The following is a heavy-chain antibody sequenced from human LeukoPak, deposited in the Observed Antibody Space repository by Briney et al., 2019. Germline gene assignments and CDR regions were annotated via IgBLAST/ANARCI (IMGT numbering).Heavy chain of an antibody. V-gene: IGHV4-4*07. CDR1: GGSISSYY. CDR3: ASGMTTVTKD. Sequence: PSETLSLTCTVSGGSISSYYWSWIRQPAGKGLEWIGRIYTIGSTNYNPSLRNRVTISVDASMNHCSLKLNSVTAADPAVYYCASGMTTVTKDWGQGTLVTVSS. J-gene: IGHJ4*02. CDR2: IYTIGST. D-gene: IGHD4-17*01.